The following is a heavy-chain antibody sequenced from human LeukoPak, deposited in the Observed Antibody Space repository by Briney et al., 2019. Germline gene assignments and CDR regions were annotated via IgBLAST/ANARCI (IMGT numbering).Heavy chain of an antibody. CDR3: AKLAVAGTVDY. CDR2: ISYDGSNK. J-gene: IGHJ4*02. V-gene: IGHV3-30*18. Sequence: GGSLRLSCAASGFTFSSYGMHWVRQAPGKGLEWVAVISYDGSNKYYADSVKGRFTISRDNSKNTLYLQMNSLRAEDTAVHYCAKLAVAGTVDYWGQGTLVTVSS. CDR1: GFTFSSYG. D-gene: IGHD6-19*01.